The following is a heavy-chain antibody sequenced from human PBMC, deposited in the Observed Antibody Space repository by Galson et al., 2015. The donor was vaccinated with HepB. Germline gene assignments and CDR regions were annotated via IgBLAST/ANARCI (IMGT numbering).Heavy chain of an antibody. CDR2: ISYDGSNK. Sequence: SLRLSCAASGFTFSSYAMHWVRQAPGKGLEWVAVISYDGSNKYYADSVKGRFTISRDNSKNTLYLQMNSLRAEDTAVYYCARDLGGIVGANNGFFGFDYWGQGTLVTVSS. J-gene: IGHJ4*02. CDR1: GFTFSSYA. D-gene: IGHD1-26*01. CDR3: ARDLGGIVGANNGFFGFDY. V-gene: IGHV3-30-3*01.